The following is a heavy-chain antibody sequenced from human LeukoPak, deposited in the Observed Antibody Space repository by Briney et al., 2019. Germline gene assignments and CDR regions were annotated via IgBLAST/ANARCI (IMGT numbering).Heavy chain of an antibody. V-gene: IGHV3-23*01. D-gene: IGHD3-9*01. CDR1: GFTVTNYA. J-gene: IGHJ4*02. Sequence: GGSLRLSCAASGFTVTNYAMYWVRQAPGKWLEWVSAISGRDDSTYYADSVKGRFTISRDTSKNTLFLQMNSLRAEDTAVYYCAKWGDYDILTGYYDPDYWGQGTLVTVSS. CDR3: AKWGDYDILTGYYDPDY. CDR2: ISGRDDST.